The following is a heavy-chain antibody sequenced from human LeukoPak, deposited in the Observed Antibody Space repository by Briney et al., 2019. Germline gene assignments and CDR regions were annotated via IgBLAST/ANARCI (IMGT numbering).Heavy chain of an antibody. J-gene: IGHJ6*03. D-gene: IGHD4-17*01. V-gene: IGHV1-46*01. CDR1: GFTFSSYA. CDR3: ARASGGYGDYYYYMDV. CDR2: INPSGGST. Sequence: PGGSLRLSCAASGFTFSSYAMHWVRQAPGQGLEWMGIINPSGGSTSYAQKFQGRVTMTRDTSTSTVYMELSSLRSEDTAVYYCARASGGYGDYYYYMDVWGKGTTVTISS.